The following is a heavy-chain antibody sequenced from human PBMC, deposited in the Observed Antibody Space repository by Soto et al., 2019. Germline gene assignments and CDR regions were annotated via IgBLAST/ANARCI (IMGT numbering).Heavy chain of an antibody. J-gene: IGHJ4*02. CDR3: AKSRGDSWNTYFFDY. D-gene: IGHD2-21*01. CDR2: ISGTGQTT. Sequence: EVQLLESGGGSVQPGGSLMLSCAASGFTFDSYSLSWVRQAPGKGLEWVSGISGTGQTTHYGDSVKGRFIISRDNFRNKLYLQMNSLRAEETAVYFCAKSRGDSWNTYFFDYWGRGALVTGSS. CDR1: GFTFDSYS. V-gene: IGHV3-23*01.